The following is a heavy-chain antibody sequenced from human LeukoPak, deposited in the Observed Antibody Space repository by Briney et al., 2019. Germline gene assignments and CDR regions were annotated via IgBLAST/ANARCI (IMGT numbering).Heavy chain of an antibody. Sequence: ESLKISCKGSGYSFFSYWIGWVRQMPGKGLEWMGIIYPGDSDTRYSPSFEGQVTISADKSINTAYLQWSSLKASDTAMYYCARRGIAARVPPDYWGQGTLVTVSS. CDR1: GYSFFSYW. CDR3: ARRGIAARVPPDY. V-gene: IGHV5-51*01. D-gene: IGHD6-6*01. J-gene: IGHJ4*02. CDR2: IYPGDSDT.